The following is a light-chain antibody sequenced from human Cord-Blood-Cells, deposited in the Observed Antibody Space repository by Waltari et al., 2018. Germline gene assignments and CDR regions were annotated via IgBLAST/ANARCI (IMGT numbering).Light chain of an antibody. CDR3: QQRSNLPLT. Sequence: EIVLPQSLATLSLSPGDRATLSSRASQSVSTYLAWYQQKPGQAPRLLIYDASNRATAIPARFSGSGSGTDFTLTISSLEPEDFAVYYCQQRSNLPLTFGGGTKVEIK. CDR2: DAS. V-gene: IGKV3-11*01. CDR1: QSVSTY. J-gene: IGKJ4*01.